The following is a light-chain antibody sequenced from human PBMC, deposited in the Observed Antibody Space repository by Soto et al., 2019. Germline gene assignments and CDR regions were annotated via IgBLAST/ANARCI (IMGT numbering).Light chain of an antibody. J-gene: IGLJ2*01. Sequence: QSALTQPASVSGSPGQSITISCTGTSSDVGHYNYVSWYQQHPGKAPKLMIYDVTNRPSGVSNRFSGSKSGNTASLTISGLQAEDEADYYCSSYTGSSSYVALGGGTQLTVL. CDR3: SSYTGSSSYVA. V-gene: IGLV2-14*01. CDR2: DVT. CDR1: SSDVGHYNY.